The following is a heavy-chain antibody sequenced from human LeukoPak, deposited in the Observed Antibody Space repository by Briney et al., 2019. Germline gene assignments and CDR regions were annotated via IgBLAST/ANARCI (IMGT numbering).Heavy chain of an antibody. D-gene: IGHD6-13*01. V-gene: IGHV1-8*01. Sequence: ASVTVSCKATGYTFTSYDMNWVRQAPGQGLEWMGWMNPDTGAADFAQRFQDRVSMTRDASTTTAFLEVRRLTSEDTAVYHCTRGYSSSWFFDYWGQGTLVTVSS. CDR1: GYTFTSYD. CDR2: MNPDTGAA. CDR3: TRGYSSSWFFDY. J-gene: IGHJ4*01.